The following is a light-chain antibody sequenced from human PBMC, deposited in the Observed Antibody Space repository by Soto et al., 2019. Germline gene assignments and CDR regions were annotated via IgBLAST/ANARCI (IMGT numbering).Light chain of an antibody. Sequence: EIMMTQSPATLSVSPGERATLSCRASQSVRNNLAWYQQKPGQAPRLLIYYASTRATGIPARFSGSGSGTEFTLTSSSLQSEDFALYYCQQYNNWPPITFCQGTRLEIK. CDR1: QSVRNN. V-gene: IGKV3-15*01. CDR2: YAS. J-gene: IGKJ5*01. CDR3: QQYNNWPPIT.